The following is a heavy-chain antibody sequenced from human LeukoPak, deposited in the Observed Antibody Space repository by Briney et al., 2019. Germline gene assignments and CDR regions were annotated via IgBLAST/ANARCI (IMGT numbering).Heavy chain of an antibody. CDR3: ARDESDGGVPVDY. CDR1: GFTFSSYA. CDR2: ISYDGSNK. J-gene: IGHJ4*02. V-gene: IGHV3-30-3*01. Sequence: QPGGSLRLSCAASGFTFSSYAMHWVRQAPGKGLEWVAVISYDGSNKYYAGSVKGRFTISRDNSKNTLYLQMNSLRAEDTAVYYCARDESDGGVPVDYWGQGTLVAVSS. D-gene: IGHD3-16*01.